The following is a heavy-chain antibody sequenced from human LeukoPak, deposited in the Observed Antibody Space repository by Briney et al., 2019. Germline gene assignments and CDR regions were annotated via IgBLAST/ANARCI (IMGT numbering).Heavy chain of an antibody. CDR3: ARIRDSNYWD. J-gene: IGHJ4*02. V-gene: IGHV1-69*01. CDR2: IIPIFGTA. CDR1: GGTFSIYA. D-gene: IGHD4-11*01. Sequence: GSSVNVSCKASGGTFSIYAISWVRQAPGQGLEWMGGIIPIFGTANYAQKFQGRVTITADESTSTAYMELSSLRSEDTAVYYCARIRDSNYWDWGQGTLVTVSS.